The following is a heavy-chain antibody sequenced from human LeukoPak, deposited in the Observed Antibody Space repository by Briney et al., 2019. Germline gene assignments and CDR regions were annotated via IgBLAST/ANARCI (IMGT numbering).Heavy chain of an antibody. CDR3: ARGGWGKRFDI. CDR1: GGSFSGYY. Sequence: PSETLSLTCAVYGGSFSGYYWSWIRQPPGKGLEWIGEINHSGSTNYNPSLKSRVTISVDTSKNQLSLKLSSVTAADTAVYYCARGGWGKRFDIWGQGTMVTVSS. V-gene: IGHV4-34*01. J-gene: IGHJ3*02. D-gene: IGHD1-26*01. CDR2: INHSGST.